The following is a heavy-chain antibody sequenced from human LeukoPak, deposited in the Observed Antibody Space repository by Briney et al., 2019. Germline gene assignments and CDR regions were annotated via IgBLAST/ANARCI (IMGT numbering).Heavy chain of an antibody. Sequence: ASVKVSCKAAGYTFTGYYMFWVRQAPGQGLEWMGRINPNSGGTNYAQKLQGRVTMTTDTSTSTAYMELRSLRSDDTAVYYCATRGREGYYYYYMDVWGKGTTVTVSS. V-gene: IGHV1-2*06. D-gene: IGHD3-10*01. CDR3: ATRGREGYYYYYMDV. CDR1: GYTFTGYY. J-gene: IGHJ6*03. CDR2: INPNSGGT.